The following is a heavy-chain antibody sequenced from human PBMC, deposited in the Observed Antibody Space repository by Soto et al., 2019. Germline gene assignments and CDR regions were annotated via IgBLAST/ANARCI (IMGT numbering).Heavy chain of an antibody. Sequence: QVQLEESGGGVVQPGRSLRLSCAASGFTFSSYGMHWVRQAPGKXLEWVAVIWYDGSNKYYADSVKGRFTISRDNSKNTRYLQMNSLGAEDTAVYYCARIPQIAVAXXRFGYFDLWGRGTLVTVSS. V-gene: IGHV3-33*01. D-gene: IGHD6-19*01. CDR2: IWYDGSNK. CDR1: GFTFSSYG. J-gene: IGHJ2*01. CDR3: ARIPQIAVAXXRFGYFDL.